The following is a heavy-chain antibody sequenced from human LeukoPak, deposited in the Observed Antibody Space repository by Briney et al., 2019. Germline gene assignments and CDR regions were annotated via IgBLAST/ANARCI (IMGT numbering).Heavy chain of an antibody. Sequence: SQTLSLTCAISGDSVSSGSATWNWIRQSPSRGLEWLGRTYYRSKWYNDYAVSVKSRITIAPDTSKNQFSLHLNSVTPDDTAVYYCARVRGTAVVGRNWFDPWGQGILVTVSS. V-gene: IGHV6-1*01. D-gene: IGHD6-19*01. CDR3: ARVRGTAVVGRNWFDP. CDR1: GDSVSSGSAT. J-gene: IGHJ5*02. CDR2: TYYRSKWYN.